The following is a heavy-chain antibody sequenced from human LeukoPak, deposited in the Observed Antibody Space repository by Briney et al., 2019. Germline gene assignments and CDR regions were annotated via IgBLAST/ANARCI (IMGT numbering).Heavy chain of an antibody. Sequence: GASVKVSCKASGYTFTGYYMHWVRQAPGQGLEWMGWINPNSGGTNYAQKFQGRVTMTRDTSISTAYMELSRLRSDDTAVYYCARDMGIVVVPAAMPFDYWGQGTLVTVSS. D-gene: IGHD2-2*03. CDR3: ARDMGIVVVPAAMPFDY. CDR2: INPNSGGT. CDR1: GYTFTGYY. J-gene: IGHJ4*02. V-gene: IGHV1-2*02.